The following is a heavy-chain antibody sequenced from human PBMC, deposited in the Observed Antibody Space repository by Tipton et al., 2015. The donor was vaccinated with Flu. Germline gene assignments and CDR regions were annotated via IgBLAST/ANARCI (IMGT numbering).Heavy chain of an antibody. CDR2: IYSDGST. CDR3: ARGQGANP. CDR1: GFIFSGYS. J-gene: IGHJ5*02. Sequence: VQLVQSGGSLVKPGGSLRLSCAASGFIFSGYSMNWVRQAPGKGLEWVSVIYSDGSTYYIDSVKGRFTISRDNSKNMPSLEMNSLRAEDTAVYYCARGQGANPWGQGTLVTVSS. V-gene: IGHV3-66*01.